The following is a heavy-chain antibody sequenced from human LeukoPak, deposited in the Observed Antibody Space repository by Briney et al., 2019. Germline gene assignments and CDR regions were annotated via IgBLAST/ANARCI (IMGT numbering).Heavy chain of an antibody. CDR3: ARDRGWWMFDY. D-gene: IGHD2-8*02. CDR2: INPSGGST. J-gene: IGHJ4*02. Sequence: ASVKVSCKTSGYTFTSYYIHWVRQAPGQGLEWMGIINPSGGSTSYAQKFQGRVTMTRDTSTSTVYMELSSLRSEDTAVYYCARDRGWWMFDYWGQGTLVTVSS. V-gene: IGHV1-46*01. CDR1: GYTFTSYY.